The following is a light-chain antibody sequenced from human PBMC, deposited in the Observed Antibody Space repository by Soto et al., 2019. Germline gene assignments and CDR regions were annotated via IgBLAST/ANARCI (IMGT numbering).Light chain of an antibody. CDR1: QSISSW. CDR3: QEYSSYST. V-gene: IGKV1-5*01. CDR2: DAS. Sequence: HTTSTLSASVGDRVTITCRASQSISSWLAWYQQKPGKAPKLLIYDASSLESGVPLRFSGSGSGTDFTLTISSLQPDDFATYYCQEYSSYSTFGGGSKVEI. J-gene: IGKJ4*01.